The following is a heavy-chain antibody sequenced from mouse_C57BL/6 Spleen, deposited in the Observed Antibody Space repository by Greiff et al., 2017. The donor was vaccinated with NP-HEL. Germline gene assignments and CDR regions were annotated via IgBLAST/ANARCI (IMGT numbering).Heavy chain of an antibody. CDR2: IYPGSGST. D-gene: IGHD3-1*01. CDR1: GYTFTSYW. J-gene: IGHJ2*01. Sequence: QVQLQQPGAELVKPGASVKMSCKASGYTFTSYWITWVKQRPGQGLEWIGDIYPGSGSTNYNEKFKSKATLTVDTSSSTAYMQLSSLTSEDSAVYYCARKGATSGYFDYWGQGTTLTVSS. CDR3: ARKGATSGYFDY. V-gene: IGHV1-55*01.